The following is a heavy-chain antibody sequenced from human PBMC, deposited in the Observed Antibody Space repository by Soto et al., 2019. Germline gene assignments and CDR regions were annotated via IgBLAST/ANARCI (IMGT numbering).Heavy chain of an antibody. CDR3: ARDYNDFWSGHFDY. Sequence: WGSKRLPCAAAECNFSNYVMHWVSQAPGKGLEWVAVIWYDGSNKYYADSVKGRFTISRDNAKNSLYLQMNSLRVEDTAVYYCARDYNDFWSGHFDYWGQGALVTVSS. V-gene: IGHV3-33*01. D-gene: IGHD3-3*01. CDR2: IWYDGSNK. J-gene: IGHJ4*02. CDR1: ECNFSNYV.